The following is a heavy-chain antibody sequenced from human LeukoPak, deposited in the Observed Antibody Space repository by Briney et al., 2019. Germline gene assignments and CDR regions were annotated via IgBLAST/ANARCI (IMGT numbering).Heavy chain of an antibody. CDR2: ISYDGRNK. D-gene: IGHD3-9*01. CDR3: ARSPYYDILAGFYYYFDY. CDR1: GFTFSDYA. J-gene: IGHJ4*02. Sequence: GGSLRLSCAASGFTFSDYAMHWVRQAPGKGLELVADISYDGRNKYYADSVKGRLTISRDNSKSTLYLQMNSLRAEDTATYYCARSPYYDILAGFYYYFDYWGQGTLVTVSS. V-gene: IGHV3-30*04.